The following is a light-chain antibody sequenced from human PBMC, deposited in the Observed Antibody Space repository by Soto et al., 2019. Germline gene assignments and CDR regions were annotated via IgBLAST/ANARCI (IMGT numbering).Light chain of an antibody. CDR2: GAS. J-gene: IGKJ1*01. CDR1: QSIRTN. CDR3: QQFHISRT. Sequence: EIVLTQSPATLSVSAGGTVTLSCRASQSIRTNVAWYQQIPGQAPRLLVYGASSRATGIPDRFSGSGSGTDFTLTITGLEPEDFAVYYCQQFHISRTFGQGTKV. V-gene: IGKV3-20*01.